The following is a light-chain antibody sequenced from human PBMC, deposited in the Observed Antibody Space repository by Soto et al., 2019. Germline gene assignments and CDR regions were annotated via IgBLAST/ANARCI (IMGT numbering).Light chain of an antibody. CDR3: LQYNNWWT. Sequence: DMVVTQSPATLSVSPGERATLSCRASQSVSSSLAWYQQKPGRSPRLLIYGASTRAIGIPARFSGSGSGTEFTLTISSLQSEDFAVYYCLQYNNWWTFGQGTKV. J-gene: IGKJ1*01. CDR2: GAS. V-gene: IGKV3-15*01. CDR1: QSVSSS.